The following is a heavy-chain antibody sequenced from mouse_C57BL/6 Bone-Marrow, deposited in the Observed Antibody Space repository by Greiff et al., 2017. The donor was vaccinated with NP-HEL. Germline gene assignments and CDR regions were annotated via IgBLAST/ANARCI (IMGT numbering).Heavy chain of an antibody. Sequence: DVKLQESGPGLVKPSQSLSLTCSVTGYSITSGYYWNWIRQFPGNKLEWMGYISYDGSNNYNPSLKNRISITRDTSKNQFFLKLNSVTTEDTATYYCARAYYGYAAWFAYWGQGTLVTVSA. D-gene: IGHD2-9*01. CDR3: ARAYYGYAAWFAY. J-gene: IGHJ3*01. CDR1: GYSITSGYY. V-gene: IGHV3-6*01. CDR2: ISYDGSN.